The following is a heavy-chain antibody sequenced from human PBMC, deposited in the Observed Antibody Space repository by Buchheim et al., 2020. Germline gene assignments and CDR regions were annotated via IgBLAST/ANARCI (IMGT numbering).Heavy chain of an antibody. CDR1: GGSITDYY. Sequence: QVQLQESGPGLVKPSETLSLTCTVFGGSITDYYWNWIRQPPGKGLEWIGYISYSGRTKYKPSLERRVTITVDTSTIHFSLKLRSVTTADTAVYYCARVTGDSVWLDYWGQGTL. CDR2: ISYSGRT. V-gene: IGHV4-59*01. J-gene: IGHJ4*02. CDR3: ARVTGDSVWLDY. D-gene: IGHD7-27*01.